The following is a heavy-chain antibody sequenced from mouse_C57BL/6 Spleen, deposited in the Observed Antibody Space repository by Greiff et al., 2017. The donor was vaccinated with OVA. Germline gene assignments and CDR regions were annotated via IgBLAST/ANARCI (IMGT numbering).Heavy chain of an antibody. CDR1: GYTFTSSW. Sequence: QVQLQQPGAELVMPGASVKLSCKASGYTFTSSWMHWVKQRPGQGLEWIGEIDPSDSYTNYNQKFKGKSTLTVDKSSSTAYMQLSSLTSEDSAVYYCARGRFLYYFDYWGQGTTLTVSS. J-gene: IGHJ2*01. CDR3: ARGRFLYYFDY. V-gene: IGHV1-69*01. CDR2: IDPSDSYT.